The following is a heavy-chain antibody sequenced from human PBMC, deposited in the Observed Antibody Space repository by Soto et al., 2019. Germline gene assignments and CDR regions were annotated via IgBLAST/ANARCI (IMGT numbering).Heavy chain of an antibody. CDR1: GFTFSSYA. J-gene: IGHJ4*02. CDR3: AKDPRGGYVATFDY. V-gene: IGHV3-23*01. D-gene: IGHD3-16*01. Sequence: PGGSLRLSCVASGFTFSSYAMSWVRQSPGKGLEWVSAISSSGGTTYYADSVKGRFTISRDNSKNTLYLQMSSLRAEDTAVYYCAKDPRGGYVATFDYWGQGTLVTVSS. CDR2: ISSSGGTT.